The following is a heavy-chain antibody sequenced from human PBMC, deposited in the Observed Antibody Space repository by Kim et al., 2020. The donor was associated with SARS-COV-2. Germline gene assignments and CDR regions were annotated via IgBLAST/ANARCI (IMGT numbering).Heavy chain of an antibody. V-gene: IGHV3-48*03. CDR1: GFTFSSFE. D-gene: IGHD1-7*01. CDR2: ISSSGNSI. CDR3: ARFWNYGGNSGGY. Sequence: GGSLRLSCAASGFTFSSFEMNWVRQAPGKGLEWLSYISSSGNSIYYADSVKGRFTISRDNAKNSLYLQMSSLRAEDTAVYYCARFWNYGGNSGGYWGQGTLVTVSS. J-gene: IGHJ4*02.